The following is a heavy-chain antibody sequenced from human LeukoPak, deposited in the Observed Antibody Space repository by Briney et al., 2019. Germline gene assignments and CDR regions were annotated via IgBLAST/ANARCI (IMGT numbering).Heavy chain of an antibody. CDR2: ISAGNGNT. D-gene: IGHD5-18*01. V-gene: IGHV1-3*01. CDR3: ARPMGPYSYGYSPFDY. J-gene: IGHJ4*02. Sequence: EASVKVSCKASGGTFSSYAISWVRQAPGQGLEWMGWISAGNGNTKYSQKFQGRVTITRDTSASTAYMELSSLRSEDTAVYYCARPMGPYSYGYSPFDYWGQGTLVTVSS. CDR1: GGTFSSYA.